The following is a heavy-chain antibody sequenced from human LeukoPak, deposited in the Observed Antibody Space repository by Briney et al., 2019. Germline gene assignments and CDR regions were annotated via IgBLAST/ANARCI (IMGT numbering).Heavy chain of an antibody. Sequence: QPGGFLRLSCAASGFTVNNYAMSWVRQGPGKGLEWVSTISGRGDNTYYADSVRDRFTISRDNSKNTLYLQMDSLRAEDTAVYYCTKDHSEYVWGSYRRDDYWGQGTLVTVSS. CDR3: TKDHSEYVWGSYRRDDY. V-gene: IGHV3-23*01. CDR2: ISGRGDNT. CDR1: GFTVNNYA. J-gene: IGHJ4*02. D-gene: IGHD3-16*02.